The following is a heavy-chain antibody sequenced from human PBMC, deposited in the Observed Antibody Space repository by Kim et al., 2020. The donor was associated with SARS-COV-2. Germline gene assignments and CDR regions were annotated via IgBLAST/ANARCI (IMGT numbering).Heavy chain of an antibody. CDR1: GFPFNTYT. CDR3: AKDVGAVGATRFNLDY. Sequence: GGSLRLSCAASGFPFNTYTMHWVRQTPGKGLEWVAVIWYDGNYQYYADSVKGRFTISRDDSKNTLYLQMNSLRAEDTALYYCAKDVGAVGATRFNLDYWGQGILVTVSS. J-gene: IGHJ4*02. CDR2: IWYDGNYQ. D-gene: IGHD1-26*01. V-gene: IGHV3-33*06.